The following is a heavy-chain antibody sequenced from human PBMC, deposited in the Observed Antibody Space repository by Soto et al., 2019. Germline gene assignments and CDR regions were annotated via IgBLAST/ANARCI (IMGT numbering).Heavy chain of an antibody. CDR2: ISGTASRT. Sequence: GVSLILSCAVSGFTPTTTPLSWVRQPPGKGLEWVTTISGTASRTYYVDSVKGRFFISRDNSKNTVTLQMNNLTLDDTAVYYCATSFRYFDNWGQGTRVTVSS. CDR1: GFTPTTTP. J-gene: IGHJ4*02. D-gene: IGHD3-9*01. CDR3: ATSFRYFDN. V-gene: IGHV3-23*01.